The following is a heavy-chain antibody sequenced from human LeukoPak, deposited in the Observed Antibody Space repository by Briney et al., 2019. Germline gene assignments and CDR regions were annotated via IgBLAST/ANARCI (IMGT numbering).Heavy chain of an antibody. CDR3: AKDIGYSSGWGYGGLDY. D-gene: IGHD6-19*01. V-gene: IGHV3-43*01. CDR1: GFTFDDYT. J-gene: IGHJ4*02. Sequence: GGSLRLSCAASGFTFDDYTMHWVRQAPEKGLEWVSLISWDGGSTYYADSVKGRFTISRDNSKNSLYLQMNSLRTEDTALYYCAKDIGYSSGWGYGGLDYWGQGTLVTVSS. CDR2: ISWDGGST.